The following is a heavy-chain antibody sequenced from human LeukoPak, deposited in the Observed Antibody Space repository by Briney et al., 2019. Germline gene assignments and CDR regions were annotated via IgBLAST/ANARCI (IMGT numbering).Heavy chain of an antibody. J-gene: IGHJ2*01. V-gene: IGHV4-30-2*02. CDR1: GGSISSGGYY. CDR3: ARRGSSWYHWYFDL. Sequence: SETLSLTCTVSGGSISSGGYYWSWIRQPPGKGLEWIGYIYHSGSTYYNPSLKSRVTISVDRSKNQFSLKLSSVTAADTAVYYCARRGSSWYHWYFDLWGRGTLVTVSS. D-gene: IGHD6-13*01. CDR2: IYHSGST.